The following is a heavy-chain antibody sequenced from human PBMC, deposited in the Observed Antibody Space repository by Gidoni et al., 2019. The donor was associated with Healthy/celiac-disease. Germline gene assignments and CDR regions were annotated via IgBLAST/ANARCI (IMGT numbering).Heavy chain of an antibody. J-gene: IGHJ6*03. D-gene: IGHD3-3*01. CDR3: TTDDYDFWSGYDYMDV. CDR1: GFTFSNAC. Sequence: EVQLVESGGGLVKPGGSLRLSCAASGFTFSNACMNWVRQAPGKGLEWVGRIKSKTDGGTTDYAAPVKGRFTISRDDSKNTLYLQMNSLKTEDTAVYYCTTDDYDFWSGYDYMDVWGKGTTVTVSS. V-gene: IGHV3-15*07. CDR2: IKSKTDGGTT.